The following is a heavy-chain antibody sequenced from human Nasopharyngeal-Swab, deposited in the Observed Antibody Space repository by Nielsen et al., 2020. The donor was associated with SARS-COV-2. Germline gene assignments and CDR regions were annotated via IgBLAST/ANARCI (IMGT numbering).Heavy chain of an antibody. CDR1: GFTFSSYA. V-gene: IGHV3-23*01. J-gene: IGHJ6*02. CDR2: ISGSGDTT. CDR3: AKAPYLRGLDV. D-gene: IGHD2-21*01. Sequence: GGSLRLSCAASGFTFSSYAMSWVRQAPGEGLEWVSIISGSGDTTYYADSVNDRFTISRDNSKNTLYLQMNSLRVEDTALYYCAKAPYLRGLDVWGQGTTVTVSS.